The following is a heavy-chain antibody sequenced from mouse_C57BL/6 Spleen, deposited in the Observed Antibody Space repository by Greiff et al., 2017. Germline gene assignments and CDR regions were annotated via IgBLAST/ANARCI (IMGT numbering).Heavy chain of an antibody. J-gene: IGHJ4*01. CDR3: ARWDGYYPYAMDY. V-gene: IGHV1-64*01. Sequence: VQLQQPGAELVKPGASVKLSCKASGYTFTSYWMHWVKQRPGQGLEWIGMIHPNSGSTNYNEKFKSKATLTVDKSSSTAYMQLSSLTSEDSAVYYWARWDGYYPYAMDYWGQGTSVTVSS. CDR2: IHPNSGST. CDR1: GYTFTSYW. D-gene: IGHD2-3*01.